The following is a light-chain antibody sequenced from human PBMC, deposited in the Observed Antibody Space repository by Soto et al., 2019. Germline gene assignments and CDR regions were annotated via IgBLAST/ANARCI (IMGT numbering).Light chain of an antibody. CDR1: QGIRND. Sequence: IRLTQSPSSLSASVGDRVTITCRASQGIRNDLAWYQQKPGKAPNLLIYLASTLQGGVPSRFSGSGSGTDFSLTISSLQPEDVATYYCQYLNSFPLTFGGGTKVELK. CDR3: QYLNSFPLT. J-gene: IGKJ4*01. CDR2: LAS. V-gene: IGKV1-9*01.